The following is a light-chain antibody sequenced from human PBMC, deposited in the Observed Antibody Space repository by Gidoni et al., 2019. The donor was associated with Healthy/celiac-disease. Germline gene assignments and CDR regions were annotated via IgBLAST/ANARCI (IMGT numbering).Light chain of an antibody. Sequence: DIQMSQSPSSLSASVGDRVTITCQASQSISSLLNWYQQKPGKAPKLLIYAASSLQSWVPSRFSGSGSGTDFTLTISSLQPEDFATYYCQQSYSTPTFGRGTKVEIK. CDR2: AAS. CDR3: QQSYSTPT. V-gene: IGKV1-39*01. CDR1: QSISSL. J-gene: IGKJ4*01.